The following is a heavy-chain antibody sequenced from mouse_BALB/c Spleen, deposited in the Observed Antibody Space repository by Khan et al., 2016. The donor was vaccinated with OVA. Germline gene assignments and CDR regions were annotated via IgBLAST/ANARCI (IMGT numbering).Heavy chain of an antibody. CDR2: INTYTGEP. J-gene: IGHJ1*01. Sequence: QIQLVQSGPELKKPGETVKISCKASGYTFTNYAMNWVKQAPGKGLKWMGWINTYTGEPTYDDDFKGRFAFSLDTSASTAYLQINNLKNEDTATYVCARCYWDFDVWGAGTTVTVSS. CDR1: GYTFTNYA. CDR3: ARCYWDFDV. V-gene: IGHV9-3-1*01.